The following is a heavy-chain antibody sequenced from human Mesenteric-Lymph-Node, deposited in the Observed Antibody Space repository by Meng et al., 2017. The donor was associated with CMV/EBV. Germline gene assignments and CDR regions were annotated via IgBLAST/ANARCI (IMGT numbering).Heavy chain of an antibody. V-gene: IGHV3-21*01. J-gene: IGHJ4*02. CDR2: IGSTSRHM. D-gene: IGHD1-26*01. Sequence: AASGFSFSIYSMNWVRQAPGKGLELVSSIGSTSRHMNYADSVKGRFTISRDNAKNSVYLQMNSLRADDTAVYYCARDRIVGASHFEYWGQGTLVTVSS. CDR3: ARDRIVGASHFEY. CDR1: GFSFSIYS.